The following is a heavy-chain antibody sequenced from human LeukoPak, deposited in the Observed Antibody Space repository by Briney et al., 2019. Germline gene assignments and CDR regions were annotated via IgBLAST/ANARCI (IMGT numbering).Heavy chain of an antibody. CDR3: ATLGETSGWYPDH. CDR2: VGSKGYNYET. J-gene: IGHJ4*02. CDR1: GFTVSGSA. Sequence: PGGSLRLSCAASGFTVSGSAMHWVRQASGKGVEWLGRVGSKGYNYETAYGASVKDRFIISRDDSKSTAYLQMSSLKSEDTAVYYCATLGETSGWYPDHWGQGTLVTVSS. D-gene: IGHD6-19*01. V-gene: IGHV3-73*01.